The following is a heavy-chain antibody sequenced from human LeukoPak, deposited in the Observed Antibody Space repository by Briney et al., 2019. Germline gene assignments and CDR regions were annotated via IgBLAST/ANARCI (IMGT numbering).Heavy chain of an antibody. V-gene: IGHV1-2*02. Sequence: GASVKVSCKASGYTFTGYYMHWVRQAPGQGLEWMGWINPNSGGTNYAQKFQGRVTMTRDTSISTAYMELSRLRSDDTAVYYCASRSYYGSGSYYDYYMDVWGKGTTVTISS. CDR2: INPNSGGT. D-gene: IGHD3-10*01. J-gene: IGHJ6*03. CDR3: ASRSYYGSGSYYDYYMDV. CDR1: GYTFTGYY.